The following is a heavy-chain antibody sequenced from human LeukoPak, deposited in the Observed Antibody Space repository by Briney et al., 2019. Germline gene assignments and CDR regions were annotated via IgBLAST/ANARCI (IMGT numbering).Heavy chain of an antibody. Sequence: SETLSLTCTVSGGSISSSSYYWGWIRQPPGKGLEWIGSIYYSGSTYYNPSLKSRVTISVDTSKNQFSLKLSSVTAADTAVYYCARWDWNYDILTGYYGHGAFDIWGQGTMVTVSS. D-gene: IGHD3-9*01. CDR1: GGSISSSSYY. V-gene: IGHV4-39*07. CDR3: ARWDWNYDILTGYYGHGAFDI. J-gene: IGHJ3*02. CDR2: IYYSGST.